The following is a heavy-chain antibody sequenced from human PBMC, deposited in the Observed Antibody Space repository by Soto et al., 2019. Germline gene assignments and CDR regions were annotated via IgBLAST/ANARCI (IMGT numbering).Heavy chain of an antibody. Sequence: GGSLRLSCAASGFTFSSYSMNWVRQAPGKGLEWVSYISSSSSTIYCADSVKGRFTISRDNAKNSLYLQMNSLRAEDTALYYCARVAHYDSSGYYSPSYYGMDVWGQGTTVTVSS. J-gene: IGHJ6*02. CDR2: ISSSSSTI. CDR1: GFTFSSYS. V-gene: IGHV3-48*01. CDR3: ARVAHYDSSGYYSPSYYGMDV. D-gene: IGHD3-22*01.